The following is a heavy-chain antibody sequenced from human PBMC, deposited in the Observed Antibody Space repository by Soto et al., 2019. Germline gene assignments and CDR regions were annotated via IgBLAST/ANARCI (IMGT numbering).Heavy chain of an antibody. CDR1: GLPFSKAW. J-gene: IGHJ4*02. CDR3: TTDEEENGNDGDFDY. V-gene: IGHV3-15*01. Sequence: EVHLVESGGGLVTPGGSLRLSCAASGLPFSKAWMSWVRQAPGKGLEWVGRTKNKGTTDYAAPVKDRFTISRDDSQNMVYLQMDSLKTEDTAVYYCTTDEEENGNDGDFDYWGQGTLVTVSS. D-gene: IGHD1-1*01. CDR2: TKNKGTT.